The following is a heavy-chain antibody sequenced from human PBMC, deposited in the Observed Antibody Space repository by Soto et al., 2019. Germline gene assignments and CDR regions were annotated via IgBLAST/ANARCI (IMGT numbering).Heavy chain of an antibody. Sequence: QVQLQQWGAGLLKPSETLSLTCAVYGGSFSGYYWSWIRQPPGKGLEWIGEINHSGSTNYNPSLKSRVTISVDTSKNQFSLKLSSVTAADTAVYYCARGHGIAVAGPGFDYWGQGTLVTVSS. V-gene: IGHV4-34*01. J-gene: IGHJ4*02. D-gene: IGHD6-19*01. CDR2: INHSGST. CDR3: ARGHGIAVAGPGFDY. CDR1: GGSFSGYY.